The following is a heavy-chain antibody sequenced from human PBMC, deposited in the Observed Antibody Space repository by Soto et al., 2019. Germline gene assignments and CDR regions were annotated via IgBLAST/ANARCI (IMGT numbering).Heavy chain of an antibody. D-gene: IGHD6-19*01. CDR2: INAGNGNT. Sequence: ASVEVSCTASGYTFASYAMHWVRQAPGQRLEWMGWINAGNGNTKYSQKFQGRVTITRDTSASTAYMELSSLRSEDTAVYYCARGVAGPLHWFDPWGQGTLVTVSS. CDR3: ARGVAGPLHWFDP. J-gene: IGHJ5*02. CDR1: GYTFASYA. V-gene: IGHV1-3*01.